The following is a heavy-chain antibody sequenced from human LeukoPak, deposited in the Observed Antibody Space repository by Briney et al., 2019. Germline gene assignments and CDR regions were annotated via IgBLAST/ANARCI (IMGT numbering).Heavy chain of an antibody. CDR3: ARHGGKGLGPHAFDI. J-gene: IGHJ3*02. CDR2: INPSGGST. D-gene: IGHD3/OR15-3a*01. V-gene: IGHV1-46*01. CDR1: GYTFTSYY. Sequence: ASVKVSCKASGYTFTSYYMHWVRQAPGQGLEWMGIINPSGGSTSYAQKFQGRVTMTRDTSTSTVYMELSSLRSEDTAVYYCARHGGKGLGPHAFDIWGQGTMVTVYS.